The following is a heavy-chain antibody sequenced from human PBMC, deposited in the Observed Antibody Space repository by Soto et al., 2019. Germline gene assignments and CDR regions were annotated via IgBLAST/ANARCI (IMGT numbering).Heavy chain of an antibody. J-gene: IGHJ6*02. CDR3: ARERYQVISDGMDV. CDR2: INPQTGGT. Sequence: ASVKVSCKASGYTFTGYYIHWVREAPGQGLEWMGWINPQTGGTSYAQKFQGRVTLSRDTSINTAYLELSRLRFDDAAVDFCARERYQVISDGMDVWGQGTTVTVS. V-gene: IGHV1-2*02. D-gene: IGHD2-2*01. CDR1: GYTFTGYY.